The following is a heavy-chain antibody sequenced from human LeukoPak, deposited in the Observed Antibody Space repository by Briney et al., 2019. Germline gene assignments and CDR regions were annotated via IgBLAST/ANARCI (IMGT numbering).Heavy chain of an antibody. CDR2: INPNSGGT. CDR1: GYTFTGYY. J-gene: IGHJ4*02. CDR3: ASEVAAAGLLDY. D-gene: IGHD6-13*01. Sequence: ASVEVSCKASGYTFTGYYMHWVRQAPGQGLEWMGWINPNSGGTNYAQKFQGRVTMTRDTSISTAYMELSRLRSDDTAVYYCASEVAAAGLLDYWGQGTLVTVSS. V-gene: IGHV1-2*02.